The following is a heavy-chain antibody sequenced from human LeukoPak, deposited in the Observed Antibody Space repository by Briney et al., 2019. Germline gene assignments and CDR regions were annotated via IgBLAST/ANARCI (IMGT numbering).Heavy chain of an antibody. D-gene: IGHD6-13*01. J-gene: IGHJ4*02. V-gene: IGHV1-18*01. Sequence: ASVKVSCKASGYTFTNYGMGWVRQAPGQGGEWMGWISAHNGNTNYAQKFQGRVTMTTDTSTNTAYMELRSLRSDDAAVYYCARDSDTRVIAAKFAYWGQGTLVTVSS. CDR1: GYTFTNYG. CDR3: ARDSDTRVIAAKFAY. CDR2: ISAHNGNT.